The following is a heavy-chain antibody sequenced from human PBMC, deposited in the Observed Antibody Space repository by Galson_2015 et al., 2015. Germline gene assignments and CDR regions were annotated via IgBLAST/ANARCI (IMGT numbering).Heavy chain of an antibody. V-gene: IGHV2-70*04. CDR3: ARSSTSDDWFDP. CDR1: GFSLGTNGMR. D-gene: IGHD2/OR15-2a*01. Sequence: PALVKPTQTLTLTCTLSGFSLGTNGMRVSWIRQPPGKGLEWLARLGWDDDKFYNTPLETRLTISTDTSKTQVVLIMTNMDPVDTATYFCARSSTSDDWFDPWGQGILVTVSS. CDR2: LGWDDDK. J-gene: IGHJ5*02.